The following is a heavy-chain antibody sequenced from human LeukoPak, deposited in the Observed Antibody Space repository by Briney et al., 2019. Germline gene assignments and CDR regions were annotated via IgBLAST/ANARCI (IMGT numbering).Heavy chain of an antibody. CDR1: GGSISSSNW. Sequence: SETLSLTCAVSGGSISSSNWWSWVRQPPGKGLEWIGEIYHRGSTNYNPSLKSRVTISVDKSKNQFSLKLSSVTAADTAVYYCACTIAVAGARWDYYYYGMDVWGQGTTVTVSS. J-gene: IGHJ6*02. V-gene: IGHV4-4*02. CDR2: IYHRGST. CDR3: ACTIAVAGARWDYYYYGMDV. D-gene: IGHD6-19*01.